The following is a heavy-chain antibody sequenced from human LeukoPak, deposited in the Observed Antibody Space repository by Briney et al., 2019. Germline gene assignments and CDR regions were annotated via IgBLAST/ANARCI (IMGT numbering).Heavy chain of an antibody. CDR1: GDSISSSSYY. CDR3: ARGARGNYYYYGMDV. J-gene: IGHJ6*02. CDR2: IYYSGST. V-gene: IGHV4-39*07. D-gene: IGHD3-16*01. Sequence: SETLSLTCTVSGDSISSSSYYWGWIRQPPGKGLEWIGNIYYSGSTYYNPSLKSRVTISVDTSKNQFSLKLSSVTAADTAVYYCARGARGNYYYYGMDVWGQGTTVTVSS.